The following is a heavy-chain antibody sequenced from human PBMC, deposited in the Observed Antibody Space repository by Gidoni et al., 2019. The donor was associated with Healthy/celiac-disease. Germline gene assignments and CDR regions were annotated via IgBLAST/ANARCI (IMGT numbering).Heavy chain of an antibody. CDR2: IYWDDDK. V-gene: IGHV2-5*02. D-gene: IGHD5-12*01. CDR3: AHRSIVATIVGFDP. Sequence: QITLKESGPTLVKPTQTLTLTCTFSGFSLSTSGVGVGWIRQPPGKALEWLALIYWDDDKRYSPSLKSRLTITKDTSKNQVVLTMTNMDPVDTATYYCAHRSIVATIVGFDPWGQGTLVTVSS. J-gene: IGHJ5*02. CDR1: GFSLSTSGVG.